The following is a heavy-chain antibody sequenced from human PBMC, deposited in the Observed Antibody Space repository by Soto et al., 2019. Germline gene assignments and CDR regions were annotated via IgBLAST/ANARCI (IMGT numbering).Heavy chain of an antibody. V-gene: IGHV4-34*01. J-gene: IGHJ4*02. CDR1: GGSFSGYY. D-gene: IGHD3-9*01. CDR3: ARGRLYYDILTGYHSFDY. CDR2: INHSGST. Sequence: SETLSLTCAVYGGSFSGYYWSWIRQPPGKGLEWIGEINHSGSTNYNPSLKSRVTISVDTSKNQFSLKLSSVTAADTAVYYCARGRLYYDILTGYHSFDYWGQGTLVTVSS.